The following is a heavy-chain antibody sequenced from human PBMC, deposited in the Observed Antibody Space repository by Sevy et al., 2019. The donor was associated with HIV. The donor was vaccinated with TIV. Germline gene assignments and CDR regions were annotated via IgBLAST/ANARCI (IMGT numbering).Heavy chain of an antibody. CDR1: GYTFINYG. V-gene: IGHV1-18*01. J-gene: IGHJ1*01. CDR2: ISRYNT. D-gene: IGHD1-26*01. CDR3: ARSPSGSHGPGQYFQH. Sequence: AAVKVSCKASGYTFINYGITWVRQAPGQGLEWMGWISRYNTNYAQKLQGRVTMTTDTSTSTVYMELRSLRSDDSAVSYCARSPSGSHGPGQYFQHWGQGTLVSVSS.